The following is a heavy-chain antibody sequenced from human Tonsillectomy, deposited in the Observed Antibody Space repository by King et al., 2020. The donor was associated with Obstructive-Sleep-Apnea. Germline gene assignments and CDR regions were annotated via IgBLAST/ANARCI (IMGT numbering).Heavy chain of an antibody. V-gene: IGHV3-15*01. Sequence: VQLVESGGGLVKPGGSLRLSCGASGFIFSNAWMSWVRQAPGKGLEWVGRIKSKTDGGTTDYAAPVKGRFTISRDDSKNTLFLQMNSLKTEDTAVYYCTTDQYYGSGSLPDYYNGMDVWGQGTTVTVSS. J-gene: IGHJ6*02. CDR2: IKSKTDGGTT. CDR1: GFIFSNAW. D-gene: IGHD3-10*01. CDR3: TTDQYYGSGSLPDYYNGMDV.